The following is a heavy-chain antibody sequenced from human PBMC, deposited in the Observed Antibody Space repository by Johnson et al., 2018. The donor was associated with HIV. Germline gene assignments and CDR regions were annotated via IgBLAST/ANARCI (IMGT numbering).Heavy chain of an antibody. J-gene: IGHJ3*02. CDR2: IKWNGGST. CDR1: GFNFDEHG. V-gene: IGHV3-20*04. Sequence: EVQLVESGGAVVRPGGSLRLSCAASGFNFDEHGMSWVRQAPGKGLEWVSGIKWNGGSTGYADSVKGRFTISRDNAKNSLYLQMNSLRAEDTALYYCARSVGYYDSSGYYYVDAFDIWGQGTMVTVSS. CDR3: ARSVGYYDSSGYYYVDAFDI. D-gene: IGHD3-22*01.